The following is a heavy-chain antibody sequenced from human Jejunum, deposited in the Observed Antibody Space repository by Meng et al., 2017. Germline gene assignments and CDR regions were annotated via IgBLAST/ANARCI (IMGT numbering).Heavy chain of an antibody. CDR3: AKAAQTSTVRHGMDV. CDR2: IGIDGVTS. CDR1: GFTFSSYW. Sequence: GGSLRLSCAGSGFTFSSYWMSWVRQAPGRGLEWVSVIGIDGVTSYYADSLKGRFTISRDNSKNTLHLQMNSLRAEDTALYYCAKAAQTSTVRHGMDVWGQGTTVTVSS. J-gene: IGHJ6*02. D-gene: IGHD4-17*01. V-gene: IGHV3-23*01.